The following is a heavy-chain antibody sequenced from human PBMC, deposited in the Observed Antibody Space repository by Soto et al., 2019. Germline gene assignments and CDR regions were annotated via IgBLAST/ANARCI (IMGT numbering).Heavy chain of an antibody. J-gene: IGHJ6*02. CDR2: IYPGDSDT. D-gene: IGHD3-10*01. V-gene: IGHV5-51*01. CDR1: GYSFTSYW. CDR3: ARLMVRGVDYYGMDV. Sequence: GESLKISCKGSGYSFTSYWIGWVRQMPGKGLEWMGIIYPGDSDTRYSPSFQGQVTISADKSISTAYLQWSSLKASDTAMYYCARLMVRGVDYYGMDVWGQGTTVTVSS.